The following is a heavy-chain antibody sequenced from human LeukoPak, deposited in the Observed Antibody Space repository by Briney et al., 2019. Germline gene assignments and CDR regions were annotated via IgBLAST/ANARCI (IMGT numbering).Heavy chain of an antibody. D-gene: IGHD5-24*01. CDR1: GYTFTDYY. V-gene: IGHV1-69-2*01. Sequence: ATVKISCKASGYTFTDYYMHWVQQAPGKGLEWVGRVDPEDGETIYAENFQGRVTITADMSTGTAYMELSSLRSEDTAVYYCAISPSPRDGVRHYWGQGTLVTVSS. CDR3: AISPSPRDGVRHY. CDR2: VDPEDGET. J-gene: IGHJ4*02.